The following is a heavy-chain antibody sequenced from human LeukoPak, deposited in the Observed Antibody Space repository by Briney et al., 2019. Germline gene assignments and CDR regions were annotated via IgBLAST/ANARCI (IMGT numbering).Heavy chain of an antibody. V-gene: IGHV4-39*01. Sequence: SETLSLTCTVSGGSISSSSYYWGWIRQPPGKGLEWIGSIYYSGSTYYNPSLKSRVTISVDTSKNQFSLKLSSVTAADTAVYYCARLHPRGTRGDYWGQGTLVTVSS. CDR3: ARLHPRGTRGDY. D-gene: IGHD3-10*01. CDR2: IYYSGST. CDR1: GGSISSSSYY. J-gene: IGHJ4*02.